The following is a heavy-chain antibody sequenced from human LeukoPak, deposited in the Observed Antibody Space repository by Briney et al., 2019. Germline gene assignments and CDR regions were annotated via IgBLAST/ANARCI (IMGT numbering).Heavy chain of an antibody. CDR1: GGSISSYY. CDR2: IYYSGST. V-gene: IGHV4-59*01. J-gene: IGHJ5*02. D-gene: IGHD3-10*01. CDR3: ARGGYYGSGNDFRFDP. Sequence: SETLSLTCTVSGGSISSYYWSWIRQPPGKGLEWIGYIYYSGSTNYKPSLKSRVTISVDTSKNQFSLKLSSVTAADTAVYYCARGGYYGSGNDFRFDPSGQGTLVTVSS.